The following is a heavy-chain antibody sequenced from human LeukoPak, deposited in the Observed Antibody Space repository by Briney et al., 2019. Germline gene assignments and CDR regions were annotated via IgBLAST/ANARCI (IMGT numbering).Heavy chain of an antibody. J-gene: IGHJ3*02. CDR1: GGSIRSYY. D-gene: IGHD4-17*01. CDR2: IYYSGST. CDR3: ARSYGDYDAFDI. V-gene: IGHV4-59*01. Sequence: SETLSLTCTVSGGSIRSYYWSWIRQPPGKGLEWIGYIYYSGSTNYNPSLKSRVTISVDTSKNQFSLKLSSVTAADTAVYYCARSYGDYDAFDIWGQGTMVTVSS.